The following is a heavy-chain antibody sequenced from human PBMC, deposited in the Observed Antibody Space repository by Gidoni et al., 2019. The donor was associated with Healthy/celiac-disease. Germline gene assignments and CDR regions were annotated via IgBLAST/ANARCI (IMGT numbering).Heavy chain of an antibody. J-gene: IGHJ2*01. CDR2: IYYSGST. CDR3: ARDNGAYSGYDFYWYFDL. V-gene: IGHV4-59*01. Sequence: QVQLQESGPGLVKPSETLSLTCTVSGGSISSYSWSWIRQPPGKGLEWIGYIYYSGSTNYNPSLKSRVTISVDTSKNQFSLKLSSVTAADTAVYYCARDNGAYSGYDFYWYFDLWGRGTLVTVSS. CDR1: GGSISSYS. D-gene: IGHD5-12*01.